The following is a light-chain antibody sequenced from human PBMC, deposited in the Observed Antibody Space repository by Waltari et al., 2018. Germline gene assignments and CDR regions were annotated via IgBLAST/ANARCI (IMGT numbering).Light chain of an antibody. CDR1: ASNIGNNV. J-gene: IGLJ3*02. CDR3: AAWDDSLNGRWV. Sequence: QSVLTQPPSASGTPGQGVTISCSGGASNIGNNVVNWYPQVPGKAPKLLIYRSDGRPAGVPGRFSGSKSGTSASLAISGLQSEDEADYYCAAWDDSLNGRWVFGGGTKVTVL. V-gene: IGLV1-44*01. CDR2: RSD.